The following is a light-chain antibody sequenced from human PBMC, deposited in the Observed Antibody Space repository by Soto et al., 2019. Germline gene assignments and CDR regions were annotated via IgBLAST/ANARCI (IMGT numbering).Light chain of an antibody. CDR3: QQYNRYST. CDR1: QSVSSSY. Sequence: EIVLTQSPCTLSLSPGERATLSCRASQSVSSSYLAWHQQKPGQAPRLLIYGASSRATGIPARFSGSGSGTEFTLTSSSLQPDDSATYYCQQYNRYSTFGQGTKVDIK. V-gene: IGKV3-20*01. J-gene: IGKJ1*01. CDR2: GAS.